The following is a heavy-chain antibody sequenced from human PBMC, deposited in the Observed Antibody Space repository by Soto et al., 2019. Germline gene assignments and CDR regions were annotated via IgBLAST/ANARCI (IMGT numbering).Heavy chain of an antibody. V-gene: IGHV4-30-2*01. CDR3: ARSREFDY. CDR1: GGSLSGATYS. J-gene: IGHJ4*02. CDR2: IFPSGTT. Sequence: PSEPLSLTCVVSGGSLSGATYSWNWIRQPPGKGLEWIGYIFPSGTTYYNPSLKSRVTISIDVSKNQFSLSLTSLTAADTAVYYCARSREFDYWSQGTLVTVSS.